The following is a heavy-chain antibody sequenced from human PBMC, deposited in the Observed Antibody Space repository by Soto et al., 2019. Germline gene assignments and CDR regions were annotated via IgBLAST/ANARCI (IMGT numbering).Heavy chain of an antibody. Sequence: VQLLESGGGLVQPGGSLRLSCAASGFTFSSYTMSWVRQAPGKGLEWVSGISGSGYNTYYADSVKGRFTISRDNSRSTLSLQMDSLRAEDTAVYFCAKDGSYYDSPTESDYWGQGTLVTVSS. CDR1: GFTFSSYT. CDR3: AKDGSYYDSPTESDY. V-gene: IGHV3-23*01. J-gene: IGHJ4*02. D-gene: IGHD3-22*01. CDR2: ISGSGYNT.